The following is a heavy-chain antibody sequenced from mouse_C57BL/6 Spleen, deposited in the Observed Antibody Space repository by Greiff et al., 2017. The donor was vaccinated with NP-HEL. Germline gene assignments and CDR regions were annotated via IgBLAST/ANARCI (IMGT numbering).Heavy chain of an antibody. CDR1: GFSLTSYG. CDR2: IWSGGST. CDR3: AKSMGDYGYYAMDY. J-gene: IGHJ4*01. V-gene: IGHV2-4*01. Sequence: VKLMESGPGLVQPSQSLSITCTVSGFSLTSYGVHWVRQPPGKGLEWLGVIWSGGSTDYNAAFISRLSISKDNSKSQVFFKMNSLQADDTAIYYCAKSMGDYGYYAMDYWGQGTSVTVSS. D-gene: IGHD2-4*01.